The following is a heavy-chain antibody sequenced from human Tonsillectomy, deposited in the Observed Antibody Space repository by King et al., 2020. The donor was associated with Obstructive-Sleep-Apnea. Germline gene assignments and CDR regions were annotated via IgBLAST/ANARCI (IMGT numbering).Heavy chain of an antibody. CDR2: ISYDGSNK. CDR1: GFTFSNYA. Sequence: VQLVESGGGVVQPGRSLRLSCAASGFTFSNYAIHWVRQAPGKGLEWVAVISYDGSNKYYSDSVKGRFTILRENSKNTLYLQMNSLRAEDTAVYYCARPIAVTGTAIDYWGQGTLVTVSS. V-gene: IGHV3-30-3*01. CDR3: ARPIAVTGTAIDY. D-gene: IGHD6-19*01. J-gene: IGHJ4*02.